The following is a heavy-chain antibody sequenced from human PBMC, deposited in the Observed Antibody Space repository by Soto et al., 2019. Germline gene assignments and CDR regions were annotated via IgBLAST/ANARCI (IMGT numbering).Heavy chain of an antibody. CDR2: INHSGST. Sequence: SETLSLTCAVYGGSFSGYYWSWIRQPPGKGLEWIGEINHSGSTNYNPSLKSRVTISVDTSKDQFSLKLSSVTAADTAVYYWARGGCSSTSCYATPISWFDPWGQGTLVTVSS. J-gene: IGHJ5*02. D-gene: IGHD2-2*01. CDR1: GGSFSGYY. CDR3: ARGGCSSTSCYATPISWFDP. V-gene: IGHV4-34*01.